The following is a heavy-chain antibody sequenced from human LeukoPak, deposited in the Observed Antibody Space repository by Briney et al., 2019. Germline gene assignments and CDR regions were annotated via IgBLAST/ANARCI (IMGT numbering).Heavy chain of an antibody. D-gene: IGHD3-22*01. J-gene: IGHJ4*02. CDR1: GGSISSYY. CDR3: ARAQYYYDSSGYFFDY. V-gene: IGHV4-59*01. CDR2: IYYSGST. Sequence: SETLSLTCTVSGGSISSYYWSWIRQPPGKGLEWIGYIYYSGSTNYNPSLKSRVTISVDTSKNQFSLKLSSVTAADTAVYYCARAQYYYDSSGYFFDYWGQGTLVTASS.